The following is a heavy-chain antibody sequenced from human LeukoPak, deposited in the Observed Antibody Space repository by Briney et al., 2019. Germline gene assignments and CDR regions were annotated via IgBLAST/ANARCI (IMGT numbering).Heavy chain of an antibody. V-gene: IGHV4-34*01. D-gene: IGHD3-10*01. J-gene: IGHJ4*02. CDR1: GGSFSGFY. Sequence: SETLSLTCAVYGGSFSGFYWSWIRQPPGKGLEWIGEINHSGSTNYNPSLKSRVTISVDTSKNQFSLKLSSVTAADTAVYYCASQYYSWGQGTLVTVSS. CDR2: INHSGST. CDR3: ASQYYS.